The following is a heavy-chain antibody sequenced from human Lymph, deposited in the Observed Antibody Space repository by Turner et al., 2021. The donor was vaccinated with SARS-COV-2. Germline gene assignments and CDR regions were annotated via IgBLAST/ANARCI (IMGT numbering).Heavy chain of an antibody. D-gene: IGHD2-15*01. V-gene: IGHV3-43*02. CDR1: GFTFDDYA. CDR3: AKDPGYCSGGSCYSRTYFDF. J-gene: IGHJ4*02. Sequence: GESGGGVVQPGGSLRLSCPASGFTFDDYAMHWVRQAPGKGLEWVSLISGDGGGTYDADSVKGRFTISRDNSKNSLSLQMNSLRAEDTALYYCAKDPGYCSGGSCYSRTYFDFWGQGTLVTVSA. CDR2: ISGDGGGT.